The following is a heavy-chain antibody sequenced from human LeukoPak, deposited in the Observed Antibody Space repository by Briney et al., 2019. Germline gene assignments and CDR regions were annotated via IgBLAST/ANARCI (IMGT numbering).Heavy chain of an antibody. J-gene: IGHJ5*02. CDR2: ISSSSSYI. V-gene: IGHV3-21*01. Sequence: GGSLRLTCAASGFTFSSYSMNWVRQAPGKGLEWVSSISSSSSYIYYADSVKGRFTISRDNAKNSLYLQMNSLRAEDTAVYYCARAHYYDSSGYYYDVTWGQGTLVTVSS. CDR3: ARAHYYDSSGYYYDVT. D-gene: IGHD3-22*01. CDR1: GFTFSSYS.